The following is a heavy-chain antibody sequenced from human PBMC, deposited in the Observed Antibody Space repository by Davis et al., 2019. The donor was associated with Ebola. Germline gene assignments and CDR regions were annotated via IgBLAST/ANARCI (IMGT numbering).Heavy chain of an antibody. D-gene: IGHD4-23*01. Sequence: SETLSLTCAVYVGSFNDYYWSWIRQPPGKGLEWIGEVNHGGSAKYNPSLRSRVTISVDTSKNQFFLKVSSVTAADTAVYYCARASYGGNSGQRYWGQGTLVTVSS. CDR1: VGSFNDYY. J-gene: IGHJ4*02. CDR3: ARASYGGNSGQRY. V-gene: IGHV4-34*01. CDR2: VNHGGSA.